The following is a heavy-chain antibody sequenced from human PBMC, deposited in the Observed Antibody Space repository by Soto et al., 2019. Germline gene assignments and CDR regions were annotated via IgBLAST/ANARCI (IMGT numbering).Heavy chain of an antibody. Sequence: ASVKVSCKASGYTFTSYGISWVRQAPGQGLEWMGWISAYNGNTNYAQKLQGRVTMTTDTSTSTAYMELRSLSSDDTAVYYCARSKQWLVPDAFDIWGQGTMGTGSS. D-gene: IGHD6-19*01. CDR3: ARSKQWLVPDAFDI. CDR1: GYTFTSYG. CDR2: ISAYNGNT. J-gene: IGHJ3*02. V-gene: IGHV1-18*01.